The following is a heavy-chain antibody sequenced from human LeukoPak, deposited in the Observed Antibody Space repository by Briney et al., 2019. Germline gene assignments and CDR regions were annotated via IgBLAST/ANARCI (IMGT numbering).Heavy chain of an antibody. CDR2: ISAYNGNT. D-gene: IGHD3-22*01. CDR3: AGTYYELDITSGFDP. J-gene: IGHJ5*02. V-gene: IGHV1-18*01. Sequence: EASVKVSCKASGYTFTSYGISWVRQAPGQGLEWMGWISAYNGNTNYAQKLQGRVTMTTDTSMSTAYMELRSLRSDDTAVYYCAGTYYELDITSGFDPWGQGTLVTVSS. CDR1: GYTFTSYG.